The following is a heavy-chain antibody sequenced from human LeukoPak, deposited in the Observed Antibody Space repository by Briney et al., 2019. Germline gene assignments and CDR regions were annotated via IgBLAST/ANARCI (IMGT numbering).Heavy chain of an antibody. J-gene: IGHJ3*02. CDR3: ITDPEEWEPI. Sequence: PGGSLRLSCAASGLTFSNAWMSWVRQAPGKGLEWVGRIKSKTDGGTTDYGAPVKGRFIISRDDSKNTLYLQMSGLKIEDTAVYFCITDPEEWEPIWGQGTMVTVSS. D-gene: IGHD1-26*01. CDR2: IKSKTDGGTT. CDR1: GLTFSNAW. V-gene: IGHV3-15*01.